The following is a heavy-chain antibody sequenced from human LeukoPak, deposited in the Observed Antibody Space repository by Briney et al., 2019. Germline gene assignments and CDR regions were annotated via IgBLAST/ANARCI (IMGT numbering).Heavy chain of an antibody. Sequence: AGGSLRLSCAASGFTFDDYAMHWVRQAPGKGLEWVSLISEDGGSTYYADSVKGRFTISRDNSKNSLYLQMNSLRTEDTTLYYCAKDGRDSSSWYDPHFDYWGQGTLVTVSS. V-gene: IGHV3-43*02. J-gene: IGHJ4*02. CDR3: AKDGRDSSSWYDPHFDY. CDR2: ISEDGGST. CDR1: GFTFDDYA. D-gene: IGHD6-13*01.